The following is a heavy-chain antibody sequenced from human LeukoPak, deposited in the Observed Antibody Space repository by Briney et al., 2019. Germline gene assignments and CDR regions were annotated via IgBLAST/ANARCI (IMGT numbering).Heavy chain of an antibody. J-gene: IGHJ4*02. CDR1: AFTFSDYY. V-gene: IGHV3-11*01. CDR3: ARDRGIYYDSSGYPGY. CDR2: ISSSGSTI. D-gene: IGHD3-22*01. Sequence: GGSLRLSCAASAFTFSDYYMSWTRQAPGKGLEWVSYISSSGSTIYYADSVKGRFTISRDNAKNSLYLQMNSLRAEDTGVYYCARDRGIYYDSSGYPGYWGQGTLVTVSS.